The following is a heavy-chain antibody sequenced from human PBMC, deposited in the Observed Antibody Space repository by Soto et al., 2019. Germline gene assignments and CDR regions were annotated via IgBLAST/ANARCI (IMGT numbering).Heavy chain of an antibody. D-gene: IGHD2-15*01. Sequence: GGSLRLSCAASGFTFSSYAMHWVRQAPGKGLEWVAVISYDGSNKYYADSVKGRFTISRDNSKNTLYLQMNSLRAEDTAVYYCARDWGYCSGGSCYSGWFDPWGQGTLVTVSS. V-gene: IGHV3-30-3*01. J-gene: IGHJ5*02. CDR3: ARDWGYCSGGSCYSGWFDP. CDR2: ISYDGSNK. CDR1: GFTFSSYA.